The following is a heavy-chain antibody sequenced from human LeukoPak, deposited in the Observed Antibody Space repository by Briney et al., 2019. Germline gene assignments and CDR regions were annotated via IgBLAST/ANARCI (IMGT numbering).Heavy chain of an antibody. CDR2: FDVAETDT. CDR3: SSSGVEEWQGLHF. D-gene: IGHD3-3*01. Sequence: ASVKVSCKVSGYTLSELSMNWVRQSPGKGLEWMGGFDVAETDTIYAQKFQGRVTMTEDTSTDTAYMELNSLSSEDTAVYYCSSSGVEEWQGLHFWGQGTLVTVSS. J-gene: IGHJ4*02. V-gene: IGHV1-24*01. CDR1: GYTLSELS.